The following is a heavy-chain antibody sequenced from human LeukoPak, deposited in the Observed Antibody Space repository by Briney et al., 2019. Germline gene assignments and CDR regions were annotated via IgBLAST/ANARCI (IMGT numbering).Heavy chain of an antibody. V-gene: IGHV4-34*01. D-gene: IGHD3-10*01. Sequence: SETLSLTCTVSGGSFSGYYWSWIRQPPGKGLEWIGEINHSGSTNYNPSLKSRVTISVDTSKNQFSLKLSSVTAADTAVYYCARLWGSGXYYSWSXXTLVTVS. CDR3: ARLWGSGXYYS. CDR2: INHSGST. J-gene: IGHJ4*02. CDR1: GGSFSGYY.